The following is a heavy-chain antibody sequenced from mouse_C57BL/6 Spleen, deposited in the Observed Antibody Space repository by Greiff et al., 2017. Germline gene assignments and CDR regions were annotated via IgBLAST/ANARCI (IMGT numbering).Heavy chain of an antibody. CDR2: IYPRSGNT. Sequence: QVQLQQSGAELARPGASVKLSCKASGYTFTSYGISWVKQRTGQGLEWIGEIYPRSGNTYYNEKFKGKATLTADKSSSTAYMELRSLTSEDSAVYFCAREDYGSSYASYAMDYWGQGTSVTVSS. CDR1: GYTFTSYG. J-gene: IGHJ4*01. CDR3: AREDYGSSYASYAMDY. V-gene: IGHV1-81*01. D-gene: IGHD1-1*01.